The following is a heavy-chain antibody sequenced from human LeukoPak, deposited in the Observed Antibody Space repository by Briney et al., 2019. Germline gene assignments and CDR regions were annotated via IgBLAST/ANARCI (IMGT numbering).Heavy chain of an antibody. CDR3: ARDLEYYYDSSGYYWGYSFDI. V-gene: IGHV4-4*07. D-gene: IGHD3-22*01. J-gene: IGHJ3*02. Sequence: SETLSLTCTVSGGSISSYYRSWIRQPAGKGLEWIGRIHTSGSTKYNPSLKSRVTISVDKSKNQFSLKLTSVTAADTAVYYCARDLEYYYDSSGYYWGYSFDIWGQGTMVTVSS. CDR2: IHTSGST. CDR1: GGSISSYY.